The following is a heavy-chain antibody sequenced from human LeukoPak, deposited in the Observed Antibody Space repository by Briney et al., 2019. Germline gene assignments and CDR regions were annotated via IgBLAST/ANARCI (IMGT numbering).Heavy chain of an antibody. V-gene: IGHV3-21*01. CDR1: GFTFSSYS. CDR3: ARGSIVATGGDY. Sequence: GGSLRLSCAASGFTFSSYSMNWVRQAPGKGLEWVSSISSSSSYIYYADSVKGRFTISRDNAKNSLYLQMNSLRAEDTAVYYCARGSIVATGGDYWGQGTLVTVSS. J-gene: IGHJ4*02. CDR2: ISSSSSYI. D-gene: IGHD5-12*01.